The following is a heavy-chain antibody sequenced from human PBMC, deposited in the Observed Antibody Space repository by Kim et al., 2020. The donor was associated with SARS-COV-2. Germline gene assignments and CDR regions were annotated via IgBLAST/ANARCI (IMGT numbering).Heavy chain of an antibody. J-gene: IGHJ6*02. D-gene: IGHD6-19*01. Sequence: ASVKVSCKASGYTFTGYYMHWVRQAPGQGLEWMGWINPNSGGTNYAQKFQGWVTMTRDTSISTAYMELSRLRSDDTAVYYCARDYVAVAGRYYYYYYGMDVWGQGTTVTVSS. CDR3: ARDYVAVAGRYYYYYYGMDV. CDR2: INPNSGGT. CDR1: GYTFTGYY. V-gene: IGHV1-2*04.